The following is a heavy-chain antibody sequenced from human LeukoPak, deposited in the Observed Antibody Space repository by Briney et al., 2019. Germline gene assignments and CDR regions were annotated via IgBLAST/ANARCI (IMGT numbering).Heavy chain of an antibody. D-gene: IGHD1-26*01. V-gene: IGHV3-23*01. CDR3: AKDGGSYSANYGGAAESDN. CDR1: GFTFSSYA. CDR2: VSGYGGRS. Sequence: PGGSLRLSCAASGFTFSSYAMTWVRQAPGKGLEWVSAVSGYGGRSYYADSVKGRFAISRDNSKNTLYLQMNSLRAEDTAVYYCAKDGGSYSANYGGAAESDNWGQGTLVTVSS. J-gene: IGHJ4*02.